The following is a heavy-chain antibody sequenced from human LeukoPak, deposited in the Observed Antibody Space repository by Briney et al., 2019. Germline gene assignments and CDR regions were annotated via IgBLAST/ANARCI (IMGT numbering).Heavy chain of an antibody. V-gene: IGHV3-30-3*01. Sequence: PGRSLRLSCAASGFTFSSYAMHWVRQAPGKGLEWVAVISYDGSNKYYADSVKGRFTISRDNSKNTLYLQMNSQRAEDTAVYYCARVTSNHYDSSGYYYWGQGTLVTVSS. J-gene: IGHJ4*02. CDR1: GFTFSSYA. CDR3: ARVTSNHYDSSGYYY. D-gene: IGHD3-22*01. CDR2: ISYDGSNK.